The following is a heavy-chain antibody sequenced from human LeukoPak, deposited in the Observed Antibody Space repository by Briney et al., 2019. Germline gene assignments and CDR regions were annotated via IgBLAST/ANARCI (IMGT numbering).Heavy chain of an antibody. CDR1: GGSISSHY. CDR2: IYYSGST. D-gene: IGHD3-22*01. V-gene: IGHV4-59*11. Sequence: PETLSLTCTVSGGSISSHYWSWIRQPPGKGLEWIGYIYYSGSTNYNPSLKSRVTISVDTSKNQFSLKLSSVTAADTAVYYCARDRGGYSLGAFDIWGQGTMVTVSS. CDR3: ARDRGGYSLGAFDI. J-gene: IGHJ3*02.